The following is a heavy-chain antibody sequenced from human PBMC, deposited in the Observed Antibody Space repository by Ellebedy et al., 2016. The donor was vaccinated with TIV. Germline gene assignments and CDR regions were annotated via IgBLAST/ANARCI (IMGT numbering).Heavy chain of an antibody. J-gene: IGHJ4*02. CDR1: GYTFTSYY. CDR3: ATDGGSGYFDY. V-gene: IGHV1-46*01. D-gene: IGHD3-16*01. Sequence: ASVKVSCXASGYTFTSYYMHWVRQAPGQGLEWMGIINPSGGSTSYAQKFQGRVTMTEDTSTDTAYMELSSLRSEDTAVYYCATDGGSGYFDYWGQGTLVTVSS. CDR2: INPSGGST.